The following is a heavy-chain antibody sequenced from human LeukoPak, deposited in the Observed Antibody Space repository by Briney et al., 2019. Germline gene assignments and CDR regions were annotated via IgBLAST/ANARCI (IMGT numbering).Heavy chain of an antibody. CDR2: INAGNGNT. Sequence: GASVKVSCKASGYTFTSYAMHWVRQAPGQRLEWMGWINAGNGNTKYSQKFQGRVTITRDTSASTAYMELSSLRSEDTAVYYCARVGLRYSSGWTFDYWGQGTLVTVSS. J-gene: IGHJ4*02. V-gene: IGHV1-3*01. CDR1: GYTFTSYA. D-gene: IGHD6-19*01. CDR3: ARVGLRYSSGWTFDY.